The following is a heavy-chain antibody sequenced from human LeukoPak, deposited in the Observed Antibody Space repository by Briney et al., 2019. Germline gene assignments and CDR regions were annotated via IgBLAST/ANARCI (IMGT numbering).Heavy chain of an antibody. Sequence: GGALRLSCAASGVTFSSYGMHWGRQAPGKGLEGGAGIRYDGSNKNYADSVKGRFTISRDNSKNTLYLQMNSLRAEDTAVYYCAKGPHYGSEFDYWGQGTLVTVSS. V-gene: IGHV3-33*06. CDR1: GVTFSSYG. CDR3: AKGPHYGSEFDY. CDR2: IRYDGSNK. J-gene: IGHJ4*02. D-gene: IGHD3-10*01.